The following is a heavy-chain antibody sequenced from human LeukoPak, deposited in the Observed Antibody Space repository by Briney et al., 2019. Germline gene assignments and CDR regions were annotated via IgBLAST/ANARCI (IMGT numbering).Heavy chain of an antibody. CDR1: GDSISSYY. CDR2: IYYSGYT. Sequence: SETLSLTCTVSGDSISSYYWNWIRQPPGKGLEWIGYIYYSGYTNYNPSLKSRVTISLDTSKNQFSLKLSSVTAADTAVYYCARYGGRAYSNYSGYWGQGTLVTVSS. CDR3: ARYGGRAYSNYSGY. V-gene: IGHV4-59*12. J-gene: IGHJ4*02. D-gene: IGHD4-11*01.